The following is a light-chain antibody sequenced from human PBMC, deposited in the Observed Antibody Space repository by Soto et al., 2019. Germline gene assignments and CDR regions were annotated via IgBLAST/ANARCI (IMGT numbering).Light chain of an antibody. CDR3: AVWDDSLNGWV. CDR2: SND. V-gene: IGLV1-44*01. CDR1: SSNIGTNA. J-gene: IGLJ3*02. Sequence: QSVVTQPPSASGTPGQSVTISCSGSSSNIGTNAVNWCQQLPGTAPRLLIYSNDQRPPVVPDRFSGSKSGTSASLGISGLQSEDEADYFCAVWDDSLNGWVFGGGTKGTVL.